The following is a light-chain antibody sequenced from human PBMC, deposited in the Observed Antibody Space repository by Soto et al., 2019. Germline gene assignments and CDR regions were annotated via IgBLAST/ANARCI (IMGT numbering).Light chain of an antibody. Sequence: QSALTQPPSASGSPGQSVTISCTGTSSDVGGYDFVSWYQQHPGKAPKLMIYDVNKRPSGVPDRFSGSKSGNTASLTVSGLKAEDEDDYYCSSYAGSNNFVFGIGTKLTVL. CDR1: SSDVGGYDF. J-gene: IGLJ1*01. CDR2: DVN. CDR3: SSYAGSNNFV. V-gene: IGLV2-8*01.